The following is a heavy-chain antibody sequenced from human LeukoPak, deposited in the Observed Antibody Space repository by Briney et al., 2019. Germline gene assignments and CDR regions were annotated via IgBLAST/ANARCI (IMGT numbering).Heavy chain of an antibody. CDR2: ISYDGSNK. V-gene: IGHV3-30-3*01. J-gene: IGHJ6*02. CDR3: ARDRVLYFYYGMDV. CDR1: GFTFRSYA. D-gene: IGHD2-21*01. Sequence: GGSLRLSCAASGFTFRSYAMHWVRQAPGKGLEWVAVISYDGSNKYYLDSVKGRFTISRDNSKNTLYLQMNSLRAEDTAVYYCARDRVLYFYYGMDVWGQGTTVTVSS.